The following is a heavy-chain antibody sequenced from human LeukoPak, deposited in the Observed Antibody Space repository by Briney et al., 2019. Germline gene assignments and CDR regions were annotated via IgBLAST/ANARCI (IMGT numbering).Heavy chain of an antibody. Sequence: GGSLRLSCAASGFTFSSYGMHWVRQAPRKGLDWVAFIHHNGSKKYYADSVRGRFTISRDNSKNTLYLQMNSLRAEDTAVYYCARVRRTYYYDSSGYYYHYWGQGTLVTVSS. CDR2: IHHNGSKK. CDR3: ARVRRTYYYDSSGYYYHY. D-gene: IGHD3-22*01. J-gene: IGHJ4*02. V-gene: IGHV3-30*02. CDR1: GFTFSSYG.